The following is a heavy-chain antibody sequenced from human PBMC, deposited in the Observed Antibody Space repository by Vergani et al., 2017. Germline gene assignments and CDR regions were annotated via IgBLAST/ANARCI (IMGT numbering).Heavy chain of an antibody. V-gene: IGHV4-39*07. CDR1: GGSINPSSSF. J-gene: IGHJ4*02. CDR2: ICHTEDT. CDR3: ARSRPYCTSGSCPAI. Sequence: QLQLQESGPGLVKPSETLSLICTVSGGSINPSSSFWGWIRQSPGKGLEWIGEICHTEDTKYSPSLKSRVTVSVDESRNLFSLRLNSVTAADTAVYYCARSRPYCTSGSCPAIWGQGTLVTVSS. D-gene: IGHD2-15*01.